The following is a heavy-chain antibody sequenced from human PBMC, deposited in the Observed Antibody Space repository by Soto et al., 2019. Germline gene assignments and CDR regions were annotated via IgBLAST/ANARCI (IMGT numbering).Heavy chain of an antibody. J-gene: IGHJ6*03. CDR2: INPNSGVT. Sequence: QVQLVQSGAEVRKPGASVTVSCRSSGDSFNDYYIHWVRQAPGQVLEWMGWINPNSGVTRYAQKFQGWVSMTRDTSFRSVYMHLSRLRSDDTAVYSCEREGGGATATLDDYSFYMDVWGTGTTVTVSS. D-gene: IGHD5-12*01. V-gene: IGHV1-2*04. CDR1: GDSFNDYY. CDR3: EREGGGATATLDDYSFYMDV.